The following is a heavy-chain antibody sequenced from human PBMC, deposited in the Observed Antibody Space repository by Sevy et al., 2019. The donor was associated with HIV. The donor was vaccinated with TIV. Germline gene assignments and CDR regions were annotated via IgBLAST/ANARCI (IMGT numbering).Heavy chain of an antibody. J-gene: IGHJ6*02. CDR1: GFTFSSYS. CDR2: ISSGSSYI. V-gene: IGHV3-21*01. Sequence: GGSLRLSCAASGFTFSSYSMNWVRQAPGKGLEWVSSISSGSSYIYYADSVKGRFTISRDNAKKSLYLQMNSLGAEDTAVDYCARDRDGSASSGGYGMDVWGPGTTVTVSS. D-gene: IGHD3-10*01. CDR3: ARDRDGSASSGGYGMDV.